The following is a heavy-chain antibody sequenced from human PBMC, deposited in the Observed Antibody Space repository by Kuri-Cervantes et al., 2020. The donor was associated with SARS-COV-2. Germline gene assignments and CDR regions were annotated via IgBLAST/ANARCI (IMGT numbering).Heavy chain of an antibody. CDR2: IDWDDDK. CDR3: ARAYGSGNYRLDY. V-gene: IGHV2-70*11. D-gene: IGHD3-10*01. Sequence: SGPTLVKPTQTLTLTCTFSGFSLSTSGMCVSWIRQPPGKALEWPARIDWDDDKYYSTSLTTRLTVSKDTSRNQVVLTMTNMDPADTATYYCARAYGSGNYRLDYWGQGTLVTVSS. J-gene: IGHJ4*02. CDR1: GFSLSTSGMC.